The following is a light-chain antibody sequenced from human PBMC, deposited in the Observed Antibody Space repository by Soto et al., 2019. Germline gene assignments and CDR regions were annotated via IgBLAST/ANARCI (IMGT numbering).Light chain of an antibody. Sequence: DIQMTQSPSTLSASVGDRVIITCRASQTISVWLAWYQQKPGKAPRLLIYKASDLHSGVPSRFSGSGSGTEFTLTISSLQPDDFATYYCKQYSGHSPWTFGQGTKVEIK. CDR2: KAS. CDR1: QTISVW. CDR3: KQYSGHSPWT. J-gene: IGKJ1*01. V-gene: IGKV1-5*03.